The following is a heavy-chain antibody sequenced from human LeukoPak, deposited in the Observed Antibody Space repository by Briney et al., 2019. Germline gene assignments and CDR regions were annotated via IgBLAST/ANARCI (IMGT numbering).Heavy chain of an antibody. CDR1: GGSFSGYY. CDR3: ARLFFFDY. CDR2: INHSGST. Sequence: SEALSLTCAVYGGSFSGYYWSWIRQPPGKGLEWIGEINHSGSTNYNPSLKSRVTISVDTSKNQFSLKLSSVTAADTAVYYCARLFFFDYWGQGTLVTVSS. V-gene: IGHV4-34*01. J-gene: IGHJ4*02.